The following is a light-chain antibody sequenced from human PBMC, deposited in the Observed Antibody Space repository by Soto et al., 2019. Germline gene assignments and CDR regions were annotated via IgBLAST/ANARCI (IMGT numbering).Light chain of an antibody. J-gene: IGKJ1*01. CDR3: QQYRTWPRT. Sequence: EIVMTQSPATLSVSPGERATLSCRASQSVSSNLAWYQQKPGQAPRLLIYGASTRATDMSGTFSGRGSGTEFTLTISNVRPEDFAVYYCQQYRTWPRTFGQATKV. V-gene: IGKV3-15*01. CDR1: QSVSSN. CDR2: GAS.